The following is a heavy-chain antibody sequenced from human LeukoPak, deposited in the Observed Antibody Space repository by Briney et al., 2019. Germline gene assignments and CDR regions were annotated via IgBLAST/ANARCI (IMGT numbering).Heavy chain of an antibody. CDR1: GGSISSGGYY. V-gene: IGHV4-31*03. J-gene: IGHJ6*02. Sequence: SETLSLTCTVSGGSISSGGYYWSWIRQHPGKGLEWTGYIYYSGSTYYNPSLKSRVTISVDTSKNQFSLKLSSVTAADTAVYYCARGMGDYGYYYYGMDVWGQGTTVTVSS. CDR3: ARGMGDYGYYYYGMDV. D-gene: IGHD4-17*01. CDR2: IYYSGST.